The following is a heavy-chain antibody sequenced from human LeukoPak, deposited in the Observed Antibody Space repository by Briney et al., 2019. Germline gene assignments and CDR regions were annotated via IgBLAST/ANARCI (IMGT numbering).Heavy chain of an antibody. V-gene: IGHV1-69*06. J-gene: IGHJ3*02. D-gene: IGHD6-13*01. CDR2: IIPIFGTA. CDR3: ASRATQLVGAFDI. Sequence: ASVKVSCKASGGTFSSYAISWVRQAPGQGREWMGGIIPIFGTANYAQKFQGRVTITADKSTSTAHMELSSLGSEYTAVYYCASRATQLVGAFDIWGQGTMVTVSS. CDR1: GGTFSSYA.